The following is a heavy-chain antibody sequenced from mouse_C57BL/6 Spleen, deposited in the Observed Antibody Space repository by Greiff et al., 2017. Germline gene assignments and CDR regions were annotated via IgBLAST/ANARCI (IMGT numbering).Heavy chain of an antibody. CDR3: AAVRYCYAMDY. CDR2: ISSGSSTI. Sequence: EVQRVESGGGLVKPGGSLKLSCAASGFTFSDYGMHWVRQAPEKGLEWVAYISSGSSTIYYADTVKGRFTISRDNAKNTLFLQMTSLRSEDTAMYYCAAVRYCYAMDYWGQGTSVTVSS. V-gene: IGHV5-17*01. CDR1: GFTFSDYG. J-gene: IGHJ4*01.